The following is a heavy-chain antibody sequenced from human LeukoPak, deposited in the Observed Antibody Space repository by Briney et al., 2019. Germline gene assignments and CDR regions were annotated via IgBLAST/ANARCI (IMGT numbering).Heavy chain of an antibody. V-gene: IGHV3-74*01. D-gene: IGHD4-23*01. J-gene: IGHJ3*02. CDR3: ARDKYGGNSNAFDI. CDR1: GFTFSSYW. Sequence: GGTLGLSCAASGFTFSSYWMHWVRQVPGKGLVWVARIGTDGSGTTYADYVQGRFTISRDNAKNTLFLQMNSLRAEDTAVYYCARDKYGGNSNAFDIWGQGTLVTVSS. CDR2: IGTDGSGT.